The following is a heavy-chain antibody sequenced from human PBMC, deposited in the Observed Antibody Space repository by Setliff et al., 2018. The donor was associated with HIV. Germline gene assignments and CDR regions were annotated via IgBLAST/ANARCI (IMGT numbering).Heavy chain of an antibody. CDR3: IFYYYGYPY. V-gene: IGHV3-48*01. D-gene: IGHD3-10*01. CDR1: GFSFSSYS. Sequence: GGSLRLSCAASGFSFSSYSMNWVRQAPGKGLEWVSYISSSSDTIYYADSVKGRFAISRDNAKNSLYLQMNSLRAEDTAVYYGIFYYYGYPYWGQGTLVTVSS. CDR2: ISSSSDTI. J-gene: IGHJ4*02.